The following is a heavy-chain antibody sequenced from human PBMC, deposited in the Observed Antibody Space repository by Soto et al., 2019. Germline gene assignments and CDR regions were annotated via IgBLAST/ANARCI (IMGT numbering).Heavy chain of an antibody. CDR1: GFTFSSYA. CDR2: ISSNGGST. D-gene: IGHD3-9*01. Sequence: EVQLVESGGGLVQPGGSLRLSCSASGFTFSSYAMHWVRQAQGKGLEYVSAISSNGGSTYYTDSVKDRFSISSDSSKNTLYLQMSSLRAEDTAVYYCVKEGNYILTGYYDYWGQGTLVTVS. CDR3: VKEGNYILTGYYDY. V-gene: IGHV3-64D*06. J-gene: IGHJ4*02.